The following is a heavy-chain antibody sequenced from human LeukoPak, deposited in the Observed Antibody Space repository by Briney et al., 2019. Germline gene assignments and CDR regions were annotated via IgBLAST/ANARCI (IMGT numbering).Heavy chain of an antibody. CDR1: GFTFSSYS. CDR2: ISSSSSTI. D-gene: IGHD1-7*01. CDR3: AKDRHPNSISDAFDI. J-gene: IGHJ3*02. V-gene: IGHV3-48*01. Sequence: PGGSLRLSCAASGFTFSSYSMNWVRQAPGKGLEWVSYISSSSSTIYYADSVKGRFTISRDNAKNSLYLQMNSLRAEDTAVYYRAKDRHPNSISDAFDIWGQGTMVTVSS.